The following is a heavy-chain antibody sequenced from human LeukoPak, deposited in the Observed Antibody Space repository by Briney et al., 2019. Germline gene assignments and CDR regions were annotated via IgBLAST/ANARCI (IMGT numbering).Heavy chain of an antibody. J-gene: IGHJ6*02. CDR3: ARAGKEYQFHGMDV. V-gene: IGHV3-13*01. Sequence: GGALRLSCVASGFSISTYDMFWVRQPTGKGLEWFSVIGTAGDTYYPDSVKDRFTISRDNVRNSLYLQMINLRAGDTAIYYCARAGKEYQFHGMDVWGQGSTVTVSS. D-gene: IGHD2-2*01. CDR2: IGTAGDT. CDR1: GFSISTYD.